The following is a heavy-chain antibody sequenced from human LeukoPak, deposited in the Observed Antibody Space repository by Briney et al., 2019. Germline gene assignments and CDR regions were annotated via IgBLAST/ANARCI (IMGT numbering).Heavy chain of an antibody. CDR2: INHSGST. Sequence: SETLSLTCAVYGGSFSDYYWSWIRQPPGKGLEWIGEINHSGSTNYNPSLKSRVTISVDTSKNQFSLKLSSVTAADTAVYYCARDGESWFWGPGNHYFDYWGQGTLVTVSS. D-gene: IGHD3-10*01. V-gene: IGHV4-34*01. J-gene: IGHJ4*02. CDR3: ARDGESWFWGPGNHYFDY. CDR1: GGSFSDYY.